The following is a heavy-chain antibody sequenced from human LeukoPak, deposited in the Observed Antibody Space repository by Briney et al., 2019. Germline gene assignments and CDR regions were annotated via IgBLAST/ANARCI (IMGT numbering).Heavy chain of an antibody. Sequence: SETLSLTCTVSGVSITRGDYFWSWIRQPPGKGLEWIGYIYYSGSAYYSPSLRSRFTISVDTSENQFSLKLSSVTATDTAVYYCARAEVTAGTKYFDLWGRGTLVTVSS. CDR1: GVSITRGDYF. D-gene: IGHD6-19*01. J-gene: IGHJ2*01. CDR3: ARAEVTAGTKYFDL. CDR2: IYYSGSA. V-gene: IGHV4-30-4*01.